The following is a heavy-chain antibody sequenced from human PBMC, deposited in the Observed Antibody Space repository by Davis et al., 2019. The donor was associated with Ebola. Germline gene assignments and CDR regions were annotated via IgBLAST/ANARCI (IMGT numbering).Heavy chain of an antibody. V-gene: IGHV3-21*01. D-gene: IGHD1-1*01. CDR3: AKDTTTSRRGVDY. CDR1: GFTFSSYS. CDR2: ISSSSSYI. J-gene: IGHJ4*02. Sequence: GESLKISCAASGFTFSSYSMNWVRQAPGKGLEWVSSISSSSSYIYYADSVKGRFTISRDNSKNTLYLQMDSLRAEDTAVYYCAKDTTTSRRGVDYWGQGTLVTVSS.